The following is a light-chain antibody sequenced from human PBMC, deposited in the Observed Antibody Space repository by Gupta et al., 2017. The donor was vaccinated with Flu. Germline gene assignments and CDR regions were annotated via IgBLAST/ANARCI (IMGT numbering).Light chain of an antibody. Sequence: DIVMTQSPLSLPVSPGEPASISCRSSQSLLNSNGNNYLDWYLQKPGQSPHLLIYLGSNRASGVPDRFSGSGSGTDFTLKISRVEAEDVGVYYCMQTLQTPSFGQGTRLEIK. V-gene: IGKV2-28*01. CDR3: MQTLQTPS. CDR1: QSLLNSNGNNY. CDR2: LGS. J-gene: IGKJ5*01.